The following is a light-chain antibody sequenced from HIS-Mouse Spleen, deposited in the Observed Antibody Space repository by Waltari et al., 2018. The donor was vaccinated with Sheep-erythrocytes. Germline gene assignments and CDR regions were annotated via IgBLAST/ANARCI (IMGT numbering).Light chain of an antibody. CDR2: EGS. CDR3: CSYAGSSTV. V-gene: IGLV2-23*01. CDR1: STDVGRHNL. Sequence: QSALTQPASVSGSPGQSLTISCTGTSTDVGRHNLVSWYPQHPGKAPKLMIYEGSKRPSGVSNRFSGSKSGNTASLTIAGLQAEDEADYYCCSYAGSSTVFGGGTQLTVL. J-gene: IGLJ7*01.